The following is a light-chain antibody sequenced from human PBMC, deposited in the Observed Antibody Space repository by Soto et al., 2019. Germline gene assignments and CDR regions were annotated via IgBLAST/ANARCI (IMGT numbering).Light chain of an antibody. Sequence: ETVLTQSPATLSLSPGERATLSCRASQSVSSYLAWYQQKPGQAPRLPIYGASSRATGVPDRFTGSGSGTDFTLTISRLEPEDFAVYYCQQYGTSPWTFGQGTKVDI. J-gene: IGKJ1*01. CDR1: QSVSSY. V-gene: IGKV3-20*01. CDR2: GAS. CDR3: QQYGTSPWT.